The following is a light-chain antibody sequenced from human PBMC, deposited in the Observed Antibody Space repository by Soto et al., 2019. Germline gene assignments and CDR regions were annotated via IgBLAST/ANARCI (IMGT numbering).Light chain of an antibody. CDR1: RSDVGGSGL. CDR2: EGF. J-gene: IGLJ2*01. Sequence: QSVLTQPASLSGSPGQSITISGTGPRSDVGGSGLVSWYQFHPGKAPKLLIFEGFKRPSGISNRFSGSKSGSTASLTISGLQAEDEADYYCCSYAGRSTWDVVFGGGTKLTVL. V-gene: IGLV2-23*01. CDR3: CSYAGRSTWDVV.